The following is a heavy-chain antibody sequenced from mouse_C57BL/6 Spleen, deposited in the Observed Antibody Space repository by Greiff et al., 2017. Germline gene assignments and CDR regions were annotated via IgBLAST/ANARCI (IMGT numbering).Heavy chain of an antibody. D-gene: IGHD2-5*01. Sequence: VQLQQSVAELVRPGASVKLSCTASGFNIKNTYMHWVKQRPEQGLEWIGRIDPANGNTKYAPKFQGKATITADTSSNTAYLQLSSLTSEDTAIYDCASLYYSIPYAMDYWGQGTSVTVSS. V-gene: IGHV14-3*01. CDR1: GFNIKNTY. CDR3: ASLYYSIPYAMDY. CDR2: IDPANGNT. J-gene: IGHJ4*01.